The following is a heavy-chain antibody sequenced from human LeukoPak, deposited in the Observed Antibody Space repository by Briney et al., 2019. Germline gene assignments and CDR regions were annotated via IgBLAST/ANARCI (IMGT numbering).Heavy chain of an antibody. CDR1: GFTFSSYS. CDR2: ISSSSSYI. CDR3: ARDHYDSSGYYHGDY. J-gene: IGHJ4*02. V-gene: IGHV3-21*01. Sequence: GGSLRLSCAASGFTFSSYSMNWVRQAPGKGLEWVSSISSSSSYIFYADSVKGRFTISRDNAKNSLYLQMNSLRAEDTAVYYCARDHYDSSGYYHGDYWGQGTLVTVSS. D-gene: IGHD3-22*01.